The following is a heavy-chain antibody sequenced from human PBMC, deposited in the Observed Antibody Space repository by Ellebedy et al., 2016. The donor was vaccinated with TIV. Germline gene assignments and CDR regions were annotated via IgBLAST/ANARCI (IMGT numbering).Heavy chain of an antibody. CDR3: AKHGGYCSSTSCYELLTPHYGMDV. CDR2: IDPSDSYT. D-gene: IGHD2-2*01. J-gene: IGHJ6*02. Sequence: GESLKISCKSSGYSFTSYWISWVRQMPGKGLEWMGRIDPSDSYTNYSPSFQGHVTIPADKSISTAYLQWSSLKASDTAMYYCAKHGGYCSSTSCYELLTPHYGMDVWGQGTTVTVSS. CDR1: GYSFTSYW. V-gene: IGHV5-10-1*01.